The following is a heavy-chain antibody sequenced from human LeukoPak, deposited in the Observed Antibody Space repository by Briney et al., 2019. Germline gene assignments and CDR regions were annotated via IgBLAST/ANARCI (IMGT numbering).Heavy chain of an antibody. V-gene: IGHV1-18*01. Sequence: ASVKVSCKASGYTFTSYGISWVRQAPGQGLEWMGWISAYNGNTNYAQKLQGRVTMTTDTSTSAAYMELRSLRSGDTAAYYCARVTYCSSTSCTNWFDPWGQGTLVTVSS. D-gene: IGHD2-2*01. J-gene: IGHJ5*02. CDR1: GYTFTSYG. CDR2: ISAYNGNT. CDR3: ARVTYCSSTSCTNWFDP.